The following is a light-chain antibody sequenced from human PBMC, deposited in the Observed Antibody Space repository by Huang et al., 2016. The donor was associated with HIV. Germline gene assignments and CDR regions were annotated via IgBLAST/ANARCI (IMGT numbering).Light chain of an antibody. J-gene: IGKJ4*01. V-gene: IGKV3-11*01. CDR2: DAS. Sequence: EIVLTQSPATLSLSPGERATLSCRASQSVGSYLAWYQQRPGLAPRLLIYDASNRATGIPARFSGSGSGTDFTLTISRLEPEDFAVYYCQQRSNWPTLTIGGGTKVEIK. CDR3: QQRSNWPTLT. CDR1: QSVGSY.